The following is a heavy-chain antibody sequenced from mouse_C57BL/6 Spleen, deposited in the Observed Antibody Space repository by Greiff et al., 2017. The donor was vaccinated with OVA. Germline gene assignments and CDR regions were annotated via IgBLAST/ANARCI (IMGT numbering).Heavy chain of an antibody. J-gene: IGHJ2*01. CDR2: ISRGSSTI. Sequence: EVKLVESGGGLVKPGGSLKLSCAASGFTFSDYGMHWVRQAPEQGLEWVAYISRGSSTIYYADTVKGRFTISRDNAKNTRFLQMTSLRSEDTAMDYCARPGYGNLFDYWGQGTTLTVSS. CDR1: GFTFSDYG. V-gene: IGHV5-17*01. CDR3: ARPGYGNLFDY. D-gene: IGHD2-1*01.